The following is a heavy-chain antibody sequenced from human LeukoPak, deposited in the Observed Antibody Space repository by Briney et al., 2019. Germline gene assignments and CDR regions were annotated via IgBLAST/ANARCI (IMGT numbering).Heavy chain of an antibody. Sequence: PGGSLRLSCAASGFTFSSYGMSWVRQAPGKGLEWVSAISGSGGSTYYADSVKGRFTISRDNSKNTLYLPMNSLRAEDTAVYYCAKTRADIAVAMTRLNWYFDLWGRGTLVTVSS. J-gene: IGHJ2*01. CDR3: AKTRADIAVAMTRLNWYFDL. CDR2: ISGSGGST. V-gene: IGHV3-23*01. D-gene: IGHD6-19*01. CDR1: GFTFSSYG.